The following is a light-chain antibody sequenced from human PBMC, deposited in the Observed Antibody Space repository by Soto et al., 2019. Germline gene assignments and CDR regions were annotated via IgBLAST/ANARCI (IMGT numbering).Light chain of an antibody. V-gene: IGKV1-5*03. CDR1: QSISSW. CDR3: QQYNSYWT. J-gene: IGKJ1*01. CDR2: KAS. Sequence: DIQMTQSPSTLSASVGDRVTITCRASQSISSWLAWYQQKPGKAPKLLISKASSLESGVPSRFSGSVSGIEFTLTISSLQPDDFATYYCQQYNSYWTFGQGTKVEIK.